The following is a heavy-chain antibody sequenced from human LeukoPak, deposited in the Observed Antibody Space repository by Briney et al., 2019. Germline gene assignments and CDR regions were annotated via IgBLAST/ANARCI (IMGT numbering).Heavy chain of an antibody. Sequence: GGSLRLSCAASGFTFSSYSMNWVRQAPGKGLEWVSYISSSSSTIYYADSVKGRFTISRDNAKNSLYLQMNSLRAEDTAVYYCARVTDPRYNWFDPWGQGTLVTVSS. CDR3: ARVTDPRYNWFDP. CDR1: GFTFSSYS. V-gene: IGHV3-48*01. J-gene: IGHJ5*02. CDR2: ISSSSSTI. D-gene: IGHD2-21*02.